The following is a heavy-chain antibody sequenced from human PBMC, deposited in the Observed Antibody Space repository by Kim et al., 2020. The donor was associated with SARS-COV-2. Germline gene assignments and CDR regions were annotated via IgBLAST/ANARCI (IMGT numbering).Heavy chain of an antibody. J-gene: IGHJ4*02. Sequence: GGSLRLSCAASGFTFSSYAMHWVRQAPGKGLEWVAVISYDGSNKYYADSVKGRFTISRDNSKNTLYLQMNSLRAEDTAVYYCARDRGWFGELWVFDYWGQGTLVTVSS. CDR2: ISYDGSNK. CDR1: GFTFSSYA. CDR3: ARDRGWFGELWVFDY. V-gene: IGHV3-30*04. D-gene: IGHD3-10*01.